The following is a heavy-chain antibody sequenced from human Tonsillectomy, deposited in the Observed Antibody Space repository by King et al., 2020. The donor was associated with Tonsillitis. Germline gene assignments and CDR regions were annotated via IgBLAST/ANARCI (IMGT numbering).Heavy chain of an antibody. CDR2: IYYSGST. Sequence: QLQESGPGLVKPSQTLSLTCTVSGGSISSGDYYWSWIRQPPGKGLEWIGYIYYSGSTYYNPSLKSRVTISVDTSKNQFSLKLSSVTAADTSVYYCARDNPASGSVRFHYYGMDACGHGTTVTVSS. V-gene: IGHV4-30-4*01. D-gene: IGHD3-10*01. CDR1: GGSISSGDYY. J-gene: IGHJ6*02. CDR3: ARDNPASGSVRFHYYGMDA.